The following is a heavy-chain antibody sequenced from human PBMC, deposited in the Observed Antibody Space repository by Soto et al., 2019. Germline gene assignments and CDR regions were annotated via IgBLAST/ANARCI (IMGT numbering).Heavy chain of an antibody. V-gene: IGHV3-43*01. CDR2: IHCAGGDT. D-gene: IGHD2-21*01. Sequence: GWSLRLSCTASGFTFEDFAMHWVRQAPGTGLEWVSLIHCAGGDTFYADSVKGRFTISRDNSKSSLFLQMNGLKSEDTALYYCVNSYICRSDPWFDDWGQGTLVTVSS. J-gene: IGHJ4*02. CDR3: VNSYICRSDPWFDD. CDR1: GFTFEDFA.